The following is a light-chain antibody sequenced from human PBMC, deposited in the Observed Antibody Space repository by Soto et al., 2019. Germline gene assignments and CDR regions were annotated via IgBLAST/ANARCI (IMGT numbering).Light chain of an antibody. V-gene: IGKV2-30*01. CDR3: MQGTHWPPYT. Sequence: DVVMTQSPLSLPVTLGQPASISCRSSQSLAYIDGNTYLNWFQQRPGQSPRRLIYKVSNRDSGVQDTFSGSESGTDFTLKISRVETEDVGVYYCMQGTHWPPYTFGQGTKLEIK. CDR2: KVS. J-gene: IGKJ2*01. CDR1: QSLAYIDGNTY.